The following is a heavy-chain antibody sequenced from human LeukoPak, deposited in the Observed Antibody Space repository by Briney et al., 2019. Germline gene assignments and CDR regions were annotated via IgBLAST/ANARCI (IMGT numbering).Heavy chain of an antibody. D-gene: IGHD6-13*01. CDR1: GGSISSYS. Sequence: SETLSLTCTVSGGSISSYSWNWFRQPPGEGLEWIASIHPGQISSYSPSLKSRVTISLDTSNNHLSLGLSSVTAADTAVYYCARGGGSWSSLFGAFDIWGQGTMVSVSS. J-gene: IGHJ3*02. V-gene: IGHV4-59*01. CDR2: IHPGQIS. CDR3: ARGGGSWSSLFGAFDI.